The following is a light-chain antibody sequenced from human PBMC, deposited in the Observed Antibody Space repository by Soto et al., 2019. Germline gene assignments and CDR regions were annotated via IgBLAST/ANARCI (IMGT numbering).Light chain of an antibody. J-gene: IGKJ1*01. CDR3: QHYNSYSEA. Sequence: IQMTQSPSTLSSFLGDRVTITCRASQSLGTWLAWYQHKPGKAPKLLIYKASTLKSGVPSRFSGSGSGTEGTITISSLKKDDGSTYYGQHYNSYSEAFGQGTKVDIK. CDR2: KAS. V-gene: IGKV1-5*03. CDR1: QSLGTW.